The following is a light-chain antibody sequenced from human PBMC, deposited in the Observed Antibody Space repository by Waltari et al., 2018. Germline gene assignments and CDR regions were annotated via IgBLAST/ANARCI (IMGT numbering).Light chain of an antibody. CDR2: ATS. CDR1: QSVSSN. J-gene: IGKJ4*01. V-gene: IGKV3-15*01. Sequence: EIVMTQSPATLSVSLGERATLSCRASQSVSSNLAWYQQKPGQAPRLLIYATSTRATGVPDRFSGSGSETEFTLTISSLQSEDFAVYYCQQYNNWPPATFGGGTKVEIK. CDR3: QQYNNWPPAT.